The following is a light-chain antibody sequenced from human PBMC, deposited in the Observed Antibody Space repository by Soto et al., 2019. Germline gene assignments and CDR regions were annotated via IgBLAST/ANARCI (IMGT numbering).Light chain of an antibody. CDR2: DAS. Sequence: EIVLTQSPATLSLSPGERATLSCRASQSVSSYLAWYQQKSCQAPRLLIYDASNRATGIPARFSGSGSGTDFALTISSLEPEDFAVYYCQQRSKWPPITFGQGTRLEIK. CDR3: QQRSKWPPIT. J-gene: IGKJ5*01. V-gene: IGKV3-11*01. CDR1: QSVSSY.